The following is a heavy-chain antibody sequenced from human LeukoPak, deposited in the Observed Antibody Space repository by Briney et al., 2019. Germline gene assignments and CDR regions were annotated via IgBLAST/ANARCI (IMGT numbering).Heavy chain of an antibody. D-gene: IGHD5-18*01. V-gene: IGHV4-59*01. CDR2: FYYSGST. J-gene: IGHJ4*02. CDR3: ARGPGGYSYGYYFDY. Sequence: SQTLSLTCAVSGGSISSYYWSWIRQPPGKGLEWIGFFYYSGSTNYNPSLKSRVTISVDTSKNHFSLKLSSVTAADTAVYYCARGPGGYSYGYYFDYWGQGTLVTVSS. CDR1: GGSISSYY.